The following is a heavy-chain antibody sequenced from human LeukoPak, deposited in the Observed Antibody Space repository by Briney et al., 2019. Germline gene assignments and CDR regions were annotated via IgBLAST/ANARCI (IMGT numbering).Heavy chain of an antibody. CDR1: GFTFSSYS. J-gene: IGHJ4*02. CDR3: ARGPLIAAAGTW. Sequence: GALRLSCAASGFTFSSYSMNWVRQAPGKGLEWVSYISSSSSTIYYADSVKGRFTISRDNAKNSLFLQMNSLRAEDTAVYYCARGPLIAAAGTWWGQGTLVTVSS. D-gene: IGHD6-13*01. CDR2: ISSSSSTI. V-gene: IGHV3-48*04.